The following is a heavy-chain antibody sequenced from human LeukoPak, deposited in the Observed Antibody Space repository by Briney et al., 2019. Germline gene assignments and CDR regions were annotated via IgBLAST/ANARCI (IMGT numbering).Heavy chain of an antibody. CDR1: GFTLDDYG. V-gene: IGHV3-20*01. Sequence: GGSLRLSCAASGFTLDDYGMSWVRQAPGKGLEWVSGINWNGGSTGYADSVKGRFTISRDNAKNSLYLQMNSLRAEDTALYHCARVRGPYYYYGMDVWDQGTTVTVSS. CDR3: ARVRGPYYYYGMDV. J-gene: IGHJ6*02. CDR2: INWNGGST.